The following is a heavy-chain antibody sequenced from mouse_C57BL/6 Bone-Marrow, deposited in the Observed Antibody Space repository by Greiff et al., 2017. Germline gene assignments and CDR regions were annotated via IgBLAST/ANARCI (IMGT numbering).Heavy chain of an antibody. D-gene: IGHD2-14*01. J-gene: IGHJ4*01. V-gene: IGHV2-2*01. CDR3: DRNYYYGYGYYAMDY. CDR2: IWSGGGT. Sequence: QVQLKQSGPGLVQPSPSLSITCTASGFSLTSYGVHWVRQSPGKGLEWLGVIWSGGGTDYNAAFISRLSISKDNSKSQVFFKMNSLKADDTAIYYCDRNYYYGYGYYAMDYGGQGTSVTVSS. CDR1: GFSLTSYG.